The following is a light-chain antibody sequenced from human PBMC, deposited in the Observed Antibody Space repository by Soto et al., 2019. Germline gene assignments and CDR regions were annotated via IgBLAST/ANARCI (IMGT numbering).Light chain of an antibody. V-gene: IGLV2-18*02. J-gene: IGLJ1*01. CDR1: SSDVGSYNR. Sequence: QSVLTQPPSVSRSPGQSGTISCTGTSSDVGSYNRVAWYQQPPGTAPKLMIYEVSNRPSGVPDRFSGSKSGNTASLTISGLQAEDEADYYCNSYTSSDTYVFGTGTKVTVL. CDR2: EVS. CDR3: NSYTSSDTYV.